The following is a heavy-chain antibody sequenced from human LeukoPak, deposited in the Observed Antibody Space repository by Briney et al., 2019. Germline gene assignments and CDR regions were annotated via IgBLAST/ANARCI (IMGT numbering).Heavy chain of an antibody. V-gene: IGHV4-61*01. CDR3: ARIKSGGTDCSSTSCPFDY. CDR1: RGSIASDSYY. D-gene: IGHD2-2*01. CDR2: IYNSGST. J-gene: IGHJ4*02. Sequence: PSETLSLTCTVSRGSIASDSYYWSWIRQSPGKGLEWIGYIYNSGSTNYNPSLKSRVTISVDTSKNQFSLKLSSVTAADTAVYYCARIKSGGTDCSSTSCPFDYWGQGTLVTVSS.